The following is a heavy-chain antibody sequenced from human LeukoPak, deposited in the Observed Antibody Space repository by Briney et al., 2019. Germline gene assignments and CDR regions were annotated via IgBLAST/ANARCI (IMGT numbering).Heavy chain of an antibody. Sequence: GGSLRLSCAASGFTFSSYAMSWVRQAPGKGLEWVSAISDSGGSTYYADSVKGRFTISRDNSKNTLYLQMNSLRAEDTAVYYCAKDPAYSGSYYFQHWGQGTLVTVSP. V-gene: IGHV3-23*01. D-gene: IGHD1-26*01. CDR2: ISDSGGST. CDR1: GFTFSSYA. J-gene: IGHJ1*01. CDR3: AKDPAYSGSYYFQH.